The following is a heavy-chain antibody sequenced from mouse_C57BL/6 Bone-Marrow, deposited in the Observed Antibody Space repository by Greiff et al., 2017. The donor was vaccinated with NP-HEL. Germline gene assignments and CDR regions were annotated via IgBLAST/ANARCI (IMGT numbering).Heavy chain of an antibody. J-gene: IGHJ3*01. CDR2: IWRGGST. Sequence: QVQLKESGPGLVQPSQSLSITCTVSGFSLTSYGVRWVRQSPGKGLEWLGVIWRGGSTAYYVAFISRLSISKDNSKSQVFFKMNSLQADDTAIYYCARGGLLPSWFAYWGQGTLVTVSA. CDR1: GFSLTSYG. V-gene: IGHV2-2*01. CDR3: ARGGLLPSWFAY.